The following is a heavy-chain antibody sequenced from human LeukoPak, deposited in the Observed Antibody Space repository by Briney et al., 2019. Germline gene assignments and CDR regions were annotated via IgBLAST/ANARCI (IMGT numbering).Heavy chain of an antibody. J-gene: IGHJ4*02. D-gene: IGHD3-22*01. CDR3: ARVSGRYYDSSGYYAY. Sequence: PSETLSLTCAVYGGSFSGYYWSWIRQPPGKGLEWIGEINHSGSTNYNPSLKSRVTISVDTSKNQFSLKLGSVTAADTAVYYCARVSGRYYDSSGYYAYWGQGTLVTVSS. CDR1: GGSFSGYY. V-gene: IGHV4-34*01. CDR2: INHSGST.